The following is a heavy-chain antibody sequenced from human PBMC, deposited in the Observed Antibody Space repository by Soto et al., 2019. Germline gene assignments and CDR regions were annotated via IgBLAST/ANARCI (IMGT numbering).Heavy chain of an antibody. CDR3: AREEYSSSWYSPHFDY. J-gene: IGHJ4*02. D-gene: IGHD6-13*01. CDR2: IIPIFGTS. CDR1: GGTFSSYA. V-gene: IGHV1-69*01. Sequence: QVQLVQSGAEVKKPGSSVKVSCKASGGTFSSYAISWVRQAPGQGLEWMGGIIPIFGTSNYAQKFQGRVTITADESTRTAYIELSCLRSEDTAVYYCAREEYSSSWYSPHFDYCGQGTLVTVSS.